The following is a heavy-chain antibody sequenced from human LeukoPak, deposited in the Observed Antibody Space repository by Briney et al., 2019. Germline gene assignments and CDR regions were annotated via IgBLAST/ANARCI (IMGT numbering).Heavy chain of an antibody. J-gene: IGHJ6*04. Sequence: GASVKVSCKASGYTFTGYYMHWVRQAPGQGLEWMGWINPNSGGTNYAQKFQGWVTMTRDTSISTAYMELSRLRSDDTAVYYCATDYGDYGNYYYGIDVWGKGTTVTVSS. CDR2: INPNSGGT. V-gene: IGHV1-2*04. CDR3: ATDYGDYGNYYYGIDV. D-gene: IGHD4-17*01. CDR1: GYTFTGYY.